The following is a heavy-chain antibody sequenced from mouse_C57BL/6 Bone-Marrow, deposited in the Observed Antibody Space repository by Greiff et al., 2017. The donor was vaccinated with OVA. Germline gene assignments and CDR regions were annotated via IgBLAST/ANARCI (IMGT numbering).Heavy chain of an antibody. V-gene: IGHV1-59*01. Sequence: QVQLQQPGAELVRPGTSVKLSCKASGYTFTNYWMHWVKQRPGQGLEWIGVIAPSDSYINYNQKFKGRATLTVDTSSSTAYMHLSSLTSEDSAVYYDAHYGNGRYIRYWGRGTSLTVSA. CDR3: AHYGNGRYIRY. CDR1: GYTFTNYW. J-gene: IGHJ2*02. CDR2: IAPSDSYI. D-gene: IGHD1-1*01.